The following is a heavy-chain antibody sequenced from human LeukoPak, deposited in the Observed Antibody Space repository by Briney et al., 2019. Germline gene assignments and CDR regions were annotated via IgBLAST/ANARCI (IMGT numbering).Heavy chain of an antibody. J-gene: IGHJ3*02. CDR1: GFSLSTSGVG. D-gene: IGHD6-6*01. V-gene: IGHV2-5*01. CDR3: AHRPIGPFLIAARPYDAFDI. CDR2: IYWNDDK. Sequence: SGPTLVNPTQTLTLTCTFSGFSLSTSGVGVGWIRQPPGKALEWLALIYWNDDKRYSPSLKSRLTITKDTSKNQVVLTMTNMDPVDTATYYCAHRPIGPFLIAARPYDAFDIWGQGPMVTVSS.